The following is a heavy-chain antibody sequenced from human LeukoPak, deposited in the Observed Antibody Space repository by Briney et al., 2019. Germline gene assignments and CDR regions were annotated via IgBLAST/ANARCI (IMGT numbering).Heavy chain of an antibody. D-gene: IGHD3-22*01. CDR3: ARAVRYYYDSNGYPLHFDY. CDR1: GGSISSYY. Sequence: SETLSLTCTVSGGSISSYYWSWIRQPPGKGLEWIGYIYYSGSTNYNPSLKSRVTISVDTSKNQFSLKLSSVTAADTAVYYCARAVRYYYDSNGYPLHFDYWGQGTLVTVSS. CDR2: IYYSGST. V-gene: IGHV4-59*01. J-gene: IGHJ4*02.